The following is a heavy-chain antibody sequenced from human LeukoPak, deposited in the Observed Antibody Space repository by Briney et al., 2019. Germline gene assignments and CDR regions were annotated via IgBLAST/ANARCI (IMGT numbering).Heavy chain of an antibody. CDR2: IYYSGST. Sequence: SQTLSLTCTVSGGSISSGDYYWSWIRQPPGKGLEWIGYIYYSGSTYYSPSLRSRVTISVDPSKNQCSLKLSSVTAADTAVYYCARHGLPGIDYAWFDPWGQGTLVTVSS. J-gene: IGHJ5*02. V-gene: IGHV4-30-4*08. D-gene: IGHD4/OR15-4a*01. CDR1: GGSISSGDYY. CDR3: ARHGLPGIDYAWFDP.